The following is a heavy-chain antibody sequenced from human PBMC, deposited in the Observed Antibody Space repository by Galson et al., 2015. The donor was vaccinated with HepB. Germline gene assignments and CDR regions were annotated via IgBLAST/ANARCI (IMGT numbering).Heavy chain of an antibody. Sequence: SLRLSCAASGFTFRDYYMSWIRQTPGKGLEWLSYISSSSGTYTNYADSVKARFTISRDNSKNTLYLQMHSLTTEDTALYYCAKDHRDGFDVWGQGTLVSVSS. V-gene: IGHV3-11*06. CDR2: ISSSSGTYT. J-gene: IGHJ3*01. CDR3: AKDHRDGFDV. CDR1: GFTFRDYY.